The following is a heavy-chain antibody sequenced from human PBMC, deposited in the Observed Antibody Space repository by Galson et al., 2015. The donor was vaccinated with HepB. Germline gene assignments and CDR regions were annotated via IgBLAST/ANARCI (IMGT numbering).Heavy chain of an antibody. Sequence: SLRLSCAASGFTFSGAYMSWVRQAPGKGLEWVGRIKSKSDGETTDYATPVKGRFTISRDDSKNTLYLQMNSLNIEDTAVYYCITDSPYYDFWSSGRYYYYMDVWGKGTTVTVSS. D-gene: IGHD3-3*01. CDR1: GFTFSGAY. CDR3: ITDSPYYDFWSSGRYYYYMDV. J-gene: IGHJ6*03. V-gene: IGHV3-15*01. CDR2: IKSKSDGETT.